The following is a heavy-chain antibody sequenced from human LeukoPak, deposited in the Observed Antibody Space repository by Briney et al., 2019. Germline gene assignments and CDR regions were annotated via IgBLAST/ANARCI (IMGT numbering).Heavy chain of an antibody. CDR2: IIPIFGTA. V-gene: IGHV1-69*06. Sequence: SVKVSCKASGGTFSSYAISWVQQAPGQGLEWMGGIIPIFGTANYAQKFQGGVTITADKSTSTAYMELSSLRSEDTAVYYCAREPYDSSGYLFDYWGQGTLVTVSS. CDR3: AREPYDSSGYLFDY. D-gene: IGHD3-22*01. J-gene: IGHJ4*02. CDR1: GGTFSSYA.